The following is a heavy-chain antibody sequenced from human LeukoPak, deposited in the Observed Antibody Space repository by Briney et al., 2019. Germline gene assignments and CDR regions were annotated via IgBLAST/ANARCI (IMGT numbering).Heavy chain of an antibody. CDR2: ISSSGRTI. CDR3: ARGSLVHYYNSGTYRIRAGFDY. V-gene: IGHV3-48*03. J-gene: IGHJ4*02. CDR1: GFTFSSYE. Sequence: GGSLRLSCAASGFTFSSYEMNWVRQAPGKGLEWVSYISSSGRTIYYADSVKGQFTISRDNAKNSLYLQMNSLRAEDTAVYYCARGSLVHYYNSGTYRIRAGFDYWGQGTLVTVSS. D-gene: IGHD3-10*01.